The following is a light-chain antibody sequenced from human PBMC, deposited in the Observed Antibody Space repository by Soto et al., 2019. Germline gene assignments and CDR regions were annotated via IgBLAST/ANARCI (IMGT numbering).Light chain of an antibody. CDR3: SSYTTSSTLL. J-gene: IGLJ2*01. V-gene: IGLV2-14*01. CDR2: EVS. Sequence: QSALTQPASVSGSPGQSITISCTGTSSDVGGYNYVSWYQQHPGKVPKLIIYEVSNRPPGVSNRFSGSKSGNTASLTIFGLQAEDEADYYCSSYTTSSTLLFGGGTKLTVL. CDR1: SSDVGGYNY.